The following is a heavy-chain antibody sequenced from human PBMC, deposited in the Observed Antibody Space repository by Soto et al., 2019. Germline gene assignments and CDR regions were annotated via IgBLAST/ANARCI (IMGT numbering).Heavy chain of an antibody. D-gene: IGHD5-12*01. CDR3: ARDWRDGYPYYFDY. V-gene: IGHV1-46*01. Sequence: ASVTFSCTASGYTFTSYYMHWVRQAPGQGLEWMGIINPSGGSTSYAQKFQGRVTMTRDTSTSTVYMELSSLRSEDTAVYYCARDWRDGYPYYFDYWGQGILVTVSS. CDR1: GYTFTSYY. CDR2: INPSGGST. J-gene: IGHJ4*02.